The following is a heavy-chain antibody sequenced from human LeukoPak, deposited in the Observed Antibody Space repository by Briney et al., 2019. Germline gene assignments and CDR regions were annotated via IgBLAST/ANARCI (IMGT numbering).Heavy chain of an antibody. CDR1: GGTFSSHA. CDR3: AGNPLGTEMLMGYYYYGMDV. Sequence: SVKVSCKASGGTFSSHALSWVRQAPGQGLEWMGRIIPMFGVTNYAQNFQGRFTITADKSTTTVYMELTSMRSEDTAVYYCAGNPLGTEMLMGYYYYGMDVWGQGTTVTVSS. J-gene: IGHJ6*02. D-gene: IGHD3-16*01. CDR2: IIPMFGVT. V-gene: IGHV1-69*04.